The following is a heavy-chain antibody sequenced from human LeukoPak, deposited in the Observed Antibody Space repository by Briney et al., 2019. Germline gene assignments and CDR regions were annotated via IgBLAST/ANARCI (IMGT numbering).Heavy chain of an antibody. CDR1: GFTFSHYA. Sequence: GGALRLSCAASGFTFSHYAMYWVRQAPGKGREWVSSIDASGGATYYAPSMKGRLTIYRDNSKHTFYMQMNNLRAEVPAVYFCATGSASGWYGWFAPWGQGTLVTVSS. CDR3: ATGSASGWYGWFAP. J-gene: IGHJ5*02. D-gene: IGHD6-19*01. CDR2: IDASGGAT. V-gene: IGHV3-23*01.